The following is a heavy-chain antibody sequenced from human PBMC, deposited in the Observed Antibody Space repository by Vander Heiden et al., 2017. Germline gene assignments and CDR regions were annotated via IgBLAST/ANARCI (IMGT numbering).Heavy chain of an antibody. J-gene: IGHJ4*02. CDR2: IWYDGSNK. V-gene: IGHV3-33*01. CDR1: GFTFSSYG. CDR3: AREGGYCSSTSCLYFDY. D-gene: IGHD2-2*01. Sequence: QVQLVESGGGVVQPGRSLRRSCAAAGFTFSSYGMHWVRQAPGKGLEWVAVIWYDGSNKYYADSVKGRFTISRDNSKNTLYLQMNSLRAEDTAVYYCAREGGYCSSTSCLYFDYWGQGTLVTVSS.